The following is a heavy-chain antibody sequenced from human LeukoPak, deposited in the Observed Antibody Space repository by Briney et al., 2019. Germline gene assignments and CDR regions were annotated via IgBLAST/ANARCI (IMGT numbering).Heavy chain of an antibody. D-gene: IGHD4-17*01. Sequence: SVKVSCKASGGTFSSYAISWVRQAPGQGLEWMGRIIPILGIANYAQKFQGRVTITADKSTSTAYMELSSLRSEDTAVYYCAREDPQTTVPEGLDVWGQGTTVTVSS. CDR2: IIPILGIA. CDR1: GGTFSSYA. J-gene: IGHJ6*02. CDR3: AREDPQTTVPEGLDV. V-gene: IGHV1-69*04.